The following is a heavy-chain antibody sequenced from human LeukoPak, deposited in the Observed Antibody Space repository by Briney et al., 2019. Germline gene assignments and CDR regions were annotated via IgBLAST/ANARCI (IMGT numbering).Heavy chain of an antibody. CDR2: INPSCVST. J-gene: IGHJ4*01. CDR3: ARGESIARNADY. Sequence: ASVTVSCKASGYTFTSYYLHWVRQAPGEGSEWFAVINPSCVSTSYSQNFHGTVTLTSDTSPSTVYMELSSPRSEDTAAYYCARGESIARNADYWGHGALVTVSS. D-gene: IGHD6-6*01. CDR1: GYTFTSYY. V-gene: IGHV1-46*01.